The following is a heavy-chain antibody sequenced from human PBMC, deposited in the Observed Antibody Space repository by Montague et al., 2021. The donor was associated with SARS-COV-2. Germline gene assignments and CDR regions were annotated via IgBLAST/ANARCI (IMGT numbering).Heavy chain of an antibody. CDR2: RYQNGAT. J-gene: IGHJ4*02. CDR3: ARSGVGIFDFSYFDS. Sequence: SKTLSLTCSVSGFSISSGYYWGWIRQTPGKGLEWIGSRYQNGATXXSPXXXRPVTILLDTSKNQFSLSLTSVTAADTAVYYCARSGVGIFDFSYFDSWGQGSLVIVSS. CDR1: GFSISSGYY. D-gene: IGHD3-3*01. V-gene: IGHV4-38-2*02.